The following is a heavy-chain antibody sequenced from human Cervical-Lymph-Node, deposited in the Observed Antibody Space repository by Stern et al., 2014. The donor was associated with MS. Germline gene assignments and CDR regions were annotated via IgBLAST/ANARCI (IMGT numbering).Heavy chain of an antibody. V-gene: IGHV5-51*03. CDR1: GYSFATYW. D-gene: IGHD5-18*01. CDR2: IYTGDSDT. Sequence: EVQLEESGAEVKKPGESLKISCKGSGYSFATYWIGWVRQMPGKGLERMGIIYTGDSDTRYSPAFQGQAPISDNKSISPAYLHWSSLKASDTAMYYCARPGDDTAKYGLDVWGQGTTVTVSS. J-gene: IGHJ6*02. CDR3: ARPGDDTAKYGLDV.